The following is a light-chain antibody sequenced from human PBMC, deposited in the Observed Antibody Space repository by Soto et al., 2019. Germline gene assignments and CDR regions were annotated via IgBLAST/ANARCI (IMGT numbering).Light chain of an antibody. CDR2: AAS. J-gene: IGKJ4*01. V-gene: IGKV1-12*01. CDR1: PGISSW. Sequence: DIQMTQSPSSVSGSVGDRVTITCRASPGISSWLAWHQQKPGKAPKLLIYAASSLQSGVPSRFSGSGSGTDFTLTISSLQPEDFATYYCQQANSFPLTFGGGTKVEIK. CDR3: QQANSFPLT.